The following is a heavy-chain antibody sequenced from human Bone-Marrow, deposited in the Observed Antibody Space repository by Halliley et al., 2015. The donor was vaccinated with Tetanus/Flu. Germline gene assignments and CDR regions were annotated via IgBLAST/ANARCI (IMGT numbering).Heavy chain of an antibody. CDR2: IKEDGSLI. V-gene: IGHV3-7*03. CDR1: GFTFSDHY. Sequence: SLRLSCAASGFTFSDHYMEWVRQPPGKGLEFVANIKEDGSLIYYVDSVRGRFTISRDNAQNSLFMQMNSLRAEDTAIYYCAREDGHNTFNCWGQGTLVTVSS. J-gene: IGHJ4*02. CDR3: AREDGHNTFNC.